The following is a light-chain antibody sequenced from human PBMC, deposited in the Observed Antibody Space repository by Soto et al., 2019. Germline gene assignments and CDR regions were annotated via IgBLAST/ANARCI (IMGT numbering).Light chain of an antibody. V-gene: IGKV4-1*01. CDR3: QHNYTTTRT. CDR2: WAS. Sequence: DIVMTQSPDSLAVSLGERATINCKYSRSVLYNSNNKNDLAWYQQKPRQPPKLLIYWASTRESGVPGRFSGSGYETDFHLTSSSLQAEDGAVYYCQHNYTTTRTFGQGTTLEIK. J-gene: IGKJ2*01. CDR1: RSVLYNSNNKND.